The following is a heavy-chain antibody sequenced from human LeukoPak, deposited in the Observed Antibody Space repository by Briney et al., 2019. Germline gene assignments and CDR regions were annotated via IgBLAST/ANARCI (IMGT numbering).Heavy chain of an antibody. CDR3: ANVYGDYGGSFDY. CDR2: ISGSGGST. J-gene: IGHJ4*02. Sequence: GRSLRLSCAASGFTFSSYAMSWVRQAPGKGLEWVSAISGSGGSTYYADSVKGRFTISRDNSKNTLYLQMNSLRAEDTAVYYCANVYGDYGGSFDYWGQGTLVTVSS. CDR1: GFTFSSYA. V-gene: IGHV3-23*01. D-gene: IGHD4-17*01.